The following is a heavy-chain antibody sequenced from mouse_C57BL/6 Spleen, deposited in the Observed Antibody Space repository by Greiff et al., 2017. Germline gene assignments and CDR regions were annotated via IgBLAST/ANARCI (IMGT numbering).Heavy chain of an antibody. V-gene: IGHV1-80*01. Sequence: LMESGAELVKPGASVKISCKASGYAFSSYWMNWVKQRPGKGLEWIGQIYPGDGDTNYNGKFKGKATLTADKSSSTAYMQLSSLTSEDSAVYFCARRSMYYFDYWGQGTTLTVSS. CDR1: GYAFSSYW. CDR3: ARRSMYYFDY. CDR2: IYPGDGDT. D-gene: IGHD2-3*01. J-gene: IGHJ2*01.